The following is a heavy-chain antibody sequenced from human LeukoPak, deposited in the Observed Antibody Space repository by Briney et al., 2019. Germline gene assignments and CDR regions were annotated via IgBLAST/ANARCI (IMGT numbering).Heavy chain of an antibody. CDR1: GGSISSYY. CDR3: ARGYSYVRKLDY. D-gene: IGHD5-18*01. CDR2: IYYSGST. Sequence: KTSETLSLTCTVSGGSISSYYWSWIRQPPGKGLEWIGYIYYSGSTNYNPSLKSRVTISVDTSKNQFSLKLSSVTAADTAVYYCARGYSYVRKLDYWGQGTLVTVSS. V-gene: IGHV4-59*12. J-gene: IGHJ4*02.